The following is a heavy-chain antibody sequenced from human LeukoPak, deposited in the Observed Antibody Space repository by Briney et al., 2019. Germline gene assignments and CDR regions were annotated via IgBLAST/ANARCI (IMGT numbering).Heavy chain of an antibody. Sequence: SETLSLTCAVYGGSFSGYYWSWIRQPPGKGLEWVGEINHSGSTNYNPSLKSRVTISVDTSKNQFSLKLSSVTAADTAVYYCARGPLGYYDSSGYYYEYYFGYWGQGTLVTVSS. V-gene: IGHV4-34*01. CDR2: INHSGST. D-gene: IGHD3-22*01. CDR3: ARGPLGYYDSSGYYYEYYFGY. J-gene: IGHJ4*02. CDR1: GGSFSGYY.